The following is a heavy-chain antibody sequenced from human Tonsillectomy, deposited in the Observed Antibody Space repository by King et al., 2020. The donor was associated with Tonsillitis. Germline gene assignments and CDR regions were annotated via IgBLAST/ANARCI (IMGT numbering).Heavy chain of an antibody. D-gene: IGHD2-2*03. CDR2: LKQVGMVI. V-gene: IGHV3-7*01. CDR3: ARDDGYCRRPPCYDAFDI. CDR1: GFYLRSYW. J-gene: IGHJ3*02. Sequence: DVQLVESGGGLVQPGGSLRLSCAVSGFYLRSYWMTWVRQTPGKGLEWVANLKQVGMVIHYEDSVKGRFTISRDNAQNSLFLQMNSLRAEDTAVYYCARDDGYCRRPPCYDAFDIWGRGTMVTVSS.